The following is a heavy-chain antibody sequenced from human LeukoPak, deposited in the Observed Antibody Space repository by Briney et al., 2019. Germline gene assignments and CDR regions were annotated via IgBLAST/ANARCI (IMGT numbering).Heavy chain of an antibody. J-gene: IGHJ4*02. CDR3: ARCGFYYDSSGYREPFDY. CDR1: GFTFSSYW. Sequence: GGSLRLSCAASGFTFSSYWMHWVRQAPGKGLVWVSRISSDGSSTSYADSVKGRFTISRDNAKNTLYLQMNSLRAEDTAVYYCARCGFYYDSSGYREPFDYWGQGTLVTASS. V-gene: IGHV3-74*01. D-gene: IGHD3-22*01. CDR2: ISSDGSST.